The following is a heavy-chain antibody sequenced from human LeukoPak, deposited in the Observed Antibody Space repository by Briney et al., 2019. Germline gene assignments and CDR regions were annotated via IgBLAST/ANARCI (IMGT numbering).Heavy chain of an antibody. CDR2: ISASGGRP. D-gene: IGHD3-22*01. CDR1: GFTFSSFA. J-gene: IGHJ3*02. Sequence: GGSPRLSCAASGFTFSSFATSWVRQAPGKGLEWVSGISASGGRPYYADSVKGRFTISRDNSKNTLYLQMNSLRAEDTAVYYCAKGFYDNSASGVFDIWGQGTMVSVSS. CDR3: AKGFYDNSASGVFDI. V-gene: IGHV3-23*01.